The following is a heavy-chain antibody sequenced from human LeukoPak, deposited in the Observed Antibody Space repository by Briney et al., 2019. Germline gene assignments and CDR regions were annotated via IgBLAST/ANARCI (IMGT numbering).Heavy chain of an antibody. V-gene: IGHV4-31*03. D-gene: IGHD6-13*01. CDR3: SAGKGLWGFDY. CDR1: GGSISSGGYY. Sequence: SETLSLTCTVSGGSISSGGYYWSWIRQHPGKGLEWIGYIYYSGSTYYNPSLKSRVTKSVDTSKNQFSLKLSSVTAADTAVYYCSAGKGLWGFDYWGQGTLVTVSS. CDR2: IYYSGST. J-gene: IGHJ4*02.